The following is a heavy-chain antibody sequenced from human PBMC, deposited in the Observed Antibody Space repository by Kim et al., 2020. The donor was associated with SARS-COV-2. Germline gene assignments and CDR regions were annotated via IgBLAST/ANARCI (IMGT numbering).Heavy chain of an antibody. D-gene: IGHD3-22*01. J-gene: IGHJ4*02. Sequence: ADSVKGRFTISRDNSKNTLYLQMDSLRVEDTAVYYCARDYFDSCGYSNDYWGQGTLVTVSS. CDR3: ARDYFDSCGYSNDY. V-gene: IGHV3-23*01.